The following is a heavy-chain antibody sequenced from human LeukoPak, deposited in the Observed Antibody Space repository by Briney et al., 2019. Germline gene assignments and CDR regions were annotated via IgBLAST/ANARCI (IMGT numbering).Heavy chain of an antibody. CDR2: INHNGETI. CDR3: ARDSDWAFHY. J-gene: IGHJ4*02. D-gene: IGHD2-21*02. CDR1: GFPFSNYV. V-gene: IGHV3-48*02. Sequence: GGSLRLSCAASGFPFSNYVMSWVRQAPGKGLEWVSYINHNGETIYYADSVKGRFTISRDNGKNSLYLQMNSLRDEDTAVYYCARDSDWAFHYGGQGTRVTVSS.